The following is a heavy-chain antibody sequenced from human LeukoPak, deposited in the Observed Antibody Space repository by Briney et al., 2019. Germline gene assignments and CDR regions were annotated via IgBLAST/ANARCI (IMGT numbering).Heavy chain of an antibody. CDR3: ARGSDIVATDGELDY. Sequence: PGRSLRLSCAASGFTFSSYAMHWVRQAPGKGLEWVAVISYDGSNKYYADSVKGRFTNSRDNSKNTLYLQMNSLRAEDTAVYYCARGSDIVATDGELDYWGQGILVTVSS. V-gene: IGHV3-30-3*01. J-gene: IGHJ4*02. D-gene: IGHD5-12*01. CDR2: ISYDGSNK. CDR1: GFTFSSYA.